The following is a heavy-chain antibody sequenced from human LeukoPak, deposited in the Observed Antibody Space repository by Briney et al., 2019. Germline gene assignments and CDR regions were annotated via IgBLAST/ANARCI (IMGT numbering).Heavy chain of an antibody. Sequence: SETLSLTRAVYGGSFSGYYWRWIRQPPGEGREGRGEINHSGSTNYNPSLKSRVTISVDTSKNQFSLKLSSVTAAATAVYSCARNVKIAARHKSVGYYYYMDVWGKGTTVTVSS. V-gene: IGHV4-34*01. CDR1: GGSFSGYY. CDR3: ARNVKIAARHKSVGYYYYMDV. CDR2: INHSGST. J-gene: IGHJ6*03. D-gene: IGHD6-6*01.